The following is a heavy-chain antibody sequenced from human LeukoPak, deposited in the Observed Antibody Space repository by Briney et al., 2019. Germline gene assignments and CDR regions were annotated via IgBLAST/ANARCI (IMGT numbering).Heavy chain of an antibody. CDR3: ARDIIRYYDSSGYYYYYMDV. CDR1: GGSISTYY. D-gene: IGHD3-22*01. Sequence: SETLSLTCTVSGGSISTYYWSWIRQPPGKGLEWIGYVFYSGNTIYNPSLKSRVSISEDTSKNQFSLRLNSVTAADTAVYYCARDIIRYYDSSGYYYYYMDVWGKGTTVTVSS. V-gene: IGHV4-59*12. CDR2: VFYSGNT. J-gene: IGHJ6*03.